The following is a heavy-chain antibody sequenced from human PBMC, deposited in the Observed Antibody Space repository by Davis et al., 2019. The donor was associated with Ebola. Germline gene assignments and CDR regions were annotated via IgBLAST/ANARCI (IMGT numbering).Heavy chain of an antibody. CDR2: IGTAGDT. Sequence: GESLKIFCAASGFIFRIYDMHWVRQVPGKGLEWVSSIGTAGDTYYPGSVKGRFTISREKAKNSLYLQMNSLRGEDTAVYYCVRPAFGSHYFDYWGQGILVTVSS. D-gene: IGHD2-2*01. V-gene: IGHV3-13*01. CDR1: GFIFRIYD. CDR3: VRPAFGSHYFDY. J-gene: IGHJ4*02.